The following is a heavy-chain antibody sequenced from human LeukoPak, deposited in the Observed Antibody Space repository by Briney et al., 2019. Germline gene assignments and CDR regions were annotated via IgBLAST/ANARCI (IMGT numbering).Heavy chain of an antibody. CDR2: INNDGSAS. J-gene: IGHJ6*02. CDR1: GFAFHSHW. CDR3: ARVVGDTTSYYYPMDV. V-gene: IGHV3-74*01. Sequence: PGGSLRLSCAASGFAFHSHWMHWVRQGPGKGLMWVSRINNDGSASHYADSVKGRFTTSRDNAKNTLYLQMNSLTADDTAVYLCARVVGDTTSYYYPMDVWGRGTTVTVSS. D-gene: IGHD3-16*01.